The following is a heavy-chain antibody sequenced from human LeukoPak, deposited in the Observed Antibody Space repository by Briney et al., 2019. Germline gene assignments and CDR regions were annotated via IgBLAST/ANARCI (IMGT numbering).Heavy chain of an antibody. V-gene: IGHV3-30*04. CDR1: EFTFSSYN. Sequence: GGSLRLSCAASEFTFSSYNMHWVRQAPGKGLEWVAVISYEESNKYYADSVKGRFTISRGNSKSTLYLQMNSLRAEDTAVYYCARGTYSSRQGTFDYWGQGTLVTVSS. J-gene: IGHJ4*02. CDR3: ARGTYSSRQGTFDY. D-gene: IGHD6-13*01. CDR2: ISYEESNK.